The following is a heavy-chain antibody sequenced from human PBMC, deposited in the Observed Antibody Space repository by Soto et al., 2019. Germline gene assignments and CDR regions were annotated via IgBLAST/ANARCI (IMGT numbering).Heavy chain of an antibody. CDR2: IYPGDSDT. D-gene: IGHD3-3*01. J-gene: IGHJ5*02. CDR3: ARGITIFGGVIGWVDP. V-gene: IGHV5-51*01. CDR1: GHSFTSYW. Sequence: PLQSLKFSCKGSGHSFTSYWIGWVRQMPGKGLEWMGIIYPGDSDTIYSPSSQGQFTISADKSISTAYLQWRSLKASETAMYYCARGITIFGGVIGWVDPSGQGTLVTV.